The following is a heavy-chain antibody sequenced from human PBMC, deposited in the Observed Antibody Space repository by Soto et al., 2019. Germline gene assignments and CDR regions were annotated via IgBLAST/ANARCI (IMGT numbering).Heavy chain of an antibody. Sequence: QVQLVQSGAEVKRPGSSVKVSCKASGGTFSSYTISWVRQGPGQGLEWMGGIIPIFGTANYAQKFQGRVTITADESTSTAYMELSSLRSEDTAVYYCAKGERYNWNGHIDYWGQGTLVTVSS. CDR1: GGTFSSYT. V-gene: IGHV1-69*01. CDR3: AKGERYNWNGHIDY. CDR2: IIPIFGTA. J-gene: IGHJ4*02. D-gene: IGHD1-20*01.